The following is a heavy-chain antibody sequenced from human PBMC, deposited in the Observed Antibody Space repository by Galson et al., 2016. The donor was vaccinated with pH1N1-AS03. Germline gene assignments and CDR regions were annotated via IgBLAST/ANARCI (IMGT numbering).Heavy chain of an antibody. CDR2: IHPRDSDT. CDR1: GYSFSDYW. V-gene: IGHV5-51*01. D-gene: IGHD6-13*01. Sequence: QSGAEVKKPGGSVKISCKGSGYSFSDYWIAWVRQMPGKGLEWMGIIHPRDSDTRYSPSFQGRVSISADKSISTAYLQWSSLKASDTATYYCARHLSSPFSSSSGYWGHGTLVTVSS. J-gene: IGHJ4*01. CDR3: ARHLSSPFSSSSGY.